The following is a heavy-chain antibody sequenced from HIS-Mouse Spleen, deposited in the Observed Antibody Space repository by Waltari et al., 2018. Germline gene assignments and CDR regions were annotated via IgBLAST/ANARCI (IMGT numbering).Heavy chain of an antibody. V-gene: IGHV4-39*01. CDR1: GGSISSSSYY. CDR2: IYYSGGT. CDR3: ARKRTASGWFDP. D-gene: IGHD2-21*02. J-gene: IGHJ5*02. Sequence: QLQLQESGPGLVKPSETLSLTCTVSGGSISSSSYYWGWIRQPPGEGLEWIGRIYYSGGTYYNPSLKSRVTISVDTSKNQFSLKLSSVTAADTAVYYCARKRTASGWFDPWGQGTLVTVSS.